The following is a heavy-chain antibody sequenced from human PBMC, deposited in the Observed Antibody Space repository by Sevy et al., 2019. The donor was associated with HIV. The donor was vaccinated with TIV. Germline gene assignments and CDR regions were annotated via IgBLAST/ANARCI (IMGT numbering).Heavy chain of an antibody. D-gene: IGHD3-16*01. J-gene: IGHJ4*02. CDR3: AREDLGY. CDR2: ISSGSSTI. Sequence: GGSLSLSCAASGFTFSSYGMNWVRQAPGKGLEWVSYISSGSSTIYYADSVKGRFTISRDNAKNSLYLQVNSLRDEDTAVYYCAREDLGYWGQGTLVTVSS. CDR1: GFTFSSYG. V-gene: IGHV3-48*02.